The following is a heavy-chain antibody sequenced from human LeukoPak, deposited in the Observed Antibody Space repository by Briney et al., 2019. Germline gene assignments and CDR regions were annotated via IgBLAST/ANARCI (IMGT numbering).Heavy chain of an antibody. CDR3: AKGSLYYFDY. V-gene: IGHV3-23*01. Sequence: GGSLRLSCAASGFTFSSYAMSWVRQAPGKGLEWVSAISASGGSSYYADSVKGRFTISRDNSKNTLYLQMNSLRAEDTAVYYCAKGSLYYFDYWGQGTLVTVSS. CDR1: GFTFSSYA. D-gene: IGHD3-3*01. J-gene: IGHJ4*02. CDR2: ISASGGSS.